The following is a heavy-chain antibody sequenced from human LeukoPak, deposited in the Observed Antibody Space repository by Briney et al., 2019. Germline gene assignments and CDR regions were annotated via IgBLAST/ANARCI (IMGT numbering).Heavy chain of an antibody. CDR2: IKYDGSET. D-gene: IGHD3-22*01. J-gene: IGHJ4*02. CDR1: GLTFSSYW. CDR3: ARSTYYYDSSGYLYPSFFDY. V-gene: IGHV3-7*02. Sequence: PGGSLRLSCAASGLTFSSYWMTWVRQAPGKGLEWVATIKYDGSETYYVDSVRGRFSISRDNAKNSLYLQMNSLRAEDTAVYYCARSTYYYDSSGYLYPSFFDYWGQGNLVTVSS.